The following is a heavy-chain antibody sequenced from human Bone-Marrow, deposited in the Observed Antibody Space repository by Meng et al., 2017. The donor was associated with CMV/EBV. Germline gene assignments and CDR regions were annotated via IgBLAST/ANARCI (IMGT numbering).Heavy chain of an antibody. CDR3: ARSADNDFWSGYSY. J-gene: IGHJ4*02. V-gene: IGHV4-39*01. CDR2: IYDSGST. D-gene: IGHD3-3*01. CDR1: GGSINTNTYY. Sequence: SETLSLTCTVSGGSINTNTYYWGWIRQPPGEGLEWIGSIYDSGSTYYNPSLKSRVTMSVDTSKNQFSLNLSSVTDADTAVYFCARSADNDFWSGYSYWGQGTRVTVSS.